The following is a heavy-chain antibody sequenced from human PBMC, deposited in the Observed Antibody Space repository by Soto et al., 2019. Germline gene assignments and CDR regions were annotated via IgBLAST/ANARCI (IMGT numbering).Heavy chain of an antibody. CDR2: IYYSGST. Sequence: QVQLQESGPGLVKPSETLSLTCTVSVGSVSSGSYYWSWIRQPPGKVLEWIGYIYYSGSTNYNPSLKSRVTISVDTSKNQFSQKLSSVAAADTAVYYCARDRWGDSGDDSWFDPWGQGTLVTVSS. CDR3: ARDRWGDSGDDSWFDP. J-gene: IGHJ5*02. D-gene: IGHD4-17*01. V-gene: IGHV4-61*01. CDR1: VGSVSSGSYY.